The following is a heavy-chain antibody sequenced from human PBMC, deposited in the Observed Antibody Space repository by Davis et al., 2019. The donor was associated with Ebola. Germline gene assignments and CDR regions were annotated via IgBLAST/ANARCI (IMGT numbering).Heavy chain of an antibody. D-gene: IGHD6-13*01. CDR2: INWNGASS. Sequence: GESLKISCGASGFTFDDYAMTWVRQVPGKGLEWVSGINWNGASSGYADSVKGRFTISRDNAKNSLYLQMNSLRAEDTALYYCAKDSYSSSGPFDYWGQGTLVTVSS. CDR1: GFTFDDYA. CDR3: AKDSYSSSGPFDY. V-gene: IGHV3-20*04. J-gene: IGHJ4*02.